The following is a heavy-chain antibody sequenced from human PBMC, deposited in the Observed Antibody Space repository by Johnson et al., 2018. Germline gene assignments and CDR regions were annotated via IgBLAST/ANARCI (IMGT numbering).Heavy chain of an antibody. V-gene: IGHV4-39*07. CDR2: IYYSGLT. Sequence: QVQLQESGPGLVQPSETLSLICTVSGACSDCHWGWIRQPPGKGLEWIGHIYYSGLTHYNPSLRSRLTISLDTSKNQLSLKLKSVTAADTAVYYGAREAAGSPGNLEVWGKGTTVTVSS. D-gene: IGHD1-14*01. CDR1: GACSDCH. CDR3: AREAAGSPGNLEV. J-gene: IGHJ6*04.